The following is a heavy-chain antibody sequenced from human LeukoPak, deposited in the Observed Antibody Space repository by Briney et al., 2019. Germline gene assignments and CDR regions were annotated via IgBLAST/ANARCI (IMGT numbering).Heavy chain of an antibody. CDR1: GYTFTGYY. D-gene: IGHD2-15*01. J-gene: IGHJ6*04. CDR3: ARYPHCSGGSCSLGCS. V-gene: IGHV1-2*02. CDR2: INPNSGGT. Sequence: ASVKVSCKASGYTFTGYYMHWVRQAPGQGLEWMGWINPNSGGTNYAQKFQGRVTMTRDTSISTAYMELSRLRSDDTAVYYCARYPHCSGGSCSLGCSWGKGTTVTISS.